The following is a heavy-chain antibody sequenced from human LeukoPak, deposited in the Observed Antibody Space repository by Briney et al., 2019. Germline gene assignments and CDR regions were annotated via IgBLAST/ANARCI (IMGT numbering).Heavy chain of an antibody. CDR1: GDSISGSQSVPGNSFY. CDR2: VYYSGST. J-gene: IGHJ4*02. Sequence: SETLSLTCTVSGDSISGSQSVPGNSFYWGWIRQPPGKGLEWIGTVYYSGSTYYNPSLKSRVTISVDTSKNQFSMALSSVTAAXXXXXXXARSRDFGVVTPFDSWGQGILVIVSS. CDR3: ARSRDFGVVTPFDS. D-gene: IGHD3-3*01. V-gene: IGHV4-39*07.